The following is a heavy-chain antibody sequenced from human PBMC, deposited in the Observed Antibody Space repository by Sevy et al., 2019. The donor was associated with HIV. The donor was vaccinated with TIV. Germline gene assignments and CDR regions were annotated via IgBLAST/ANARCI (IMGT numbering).Heavy chain of an antibody. V-gene: IGHV1-24*01. CDR2: YSPEDAET. D-gene: IGHD2-15*01. Sequence: ASVKVSCKVSESSLSKLSIHWVRQAPGKGLEWMGGYSPEDAETFYAQRLEGRVTMTEDTSTDTAYMELSSLTSEDTAVYYCAILDLVVGFTKGDSFDPWGQGTLVTVSS. J-gene: IGHJ5*02. CDR1: ESSLSKLS. CDR3: AILDLVVGFTKGDSFDP.